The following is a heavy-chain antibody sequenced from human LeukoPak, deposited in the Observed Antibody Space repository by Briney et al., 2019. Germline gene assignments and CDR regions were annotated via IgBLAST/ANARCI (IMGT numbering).Heavy chain of an antibody. CDR3: ARADGYSGYDFYYFDS. Sequence: GGSLRLSCAASGFTFSSDEMNWVRQAPGKGLEWVSYISSSGSNVYYADSVKGRFTISRDNAKNSLYLQMNSLRVEVTAIYYCARADGYSGYDFYYFDSWGQGTLVTVSS. CDR2: ISSSGSNV. J-gene: IGHJ4*02. CDR1: GFTFSSDE. V-gene: IGHV3-48*03. D-gene: IGHD5-12*01.